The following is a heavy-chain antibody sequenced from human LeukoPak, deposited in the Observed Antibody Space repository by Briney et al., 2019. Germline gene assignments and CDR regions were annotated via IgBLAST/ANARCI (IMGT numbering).Heavy chain of an antibody. J-gene: IGHJ4*02. CDR3: AKESHIAVAGTGFDY. V-gene: IGHV3-30*02. Sequence: GGSLRLSCAASGFTFSSYGMHWVRQAPGKGLEWVAVIWYGGSNKYYADSVKGRFTISRDNSKNTLYLQMNSLRAEDTAVYYCAKESHIAVAGTGFDYWGQGTLVTVSS. CDR1: GFTFSSYG. CDR2: IWYGGSNK. D-gene: IGHD6-19*01.